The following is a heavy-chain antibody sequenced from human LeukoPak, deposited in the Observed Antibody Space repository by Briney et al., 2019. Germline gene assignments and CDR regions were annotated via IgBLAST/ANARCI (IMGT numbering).Heavy chain of an antibody. CDR3: AKEMLRPYYYGSGSYYDY. D-gene: IGHD3-10*01. CDR1: GYTFTSYG. J-gene: IGHJ4*02. CDR2: IIPIFGTA. V-gene: IGHV1-69*13. Sequence: GASVKVSCKASGYTFTSYGISWVRQAPGQGLEWMGGIIPIFGTANYAQKFQGRVTITADESTSTAYMELSSLRSEDTAVYYCAKEMLRPYYYGSGSYYDYWGQGTLVTVSS.